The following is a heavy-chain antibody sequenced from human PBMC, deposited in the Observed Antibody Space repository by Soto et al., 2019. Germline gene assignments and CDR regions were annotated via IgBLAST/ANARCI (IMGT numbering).Heavy chain of an antibody. D-gene: IGHD5-18*01. CDR2: IHNSGSP. J-gene: IGHJ4*02. CDR1: GASIYNGGYF. CDR3: AKGRIQLWSHLEY. Sequence: SETLSLTCSVSGASIYNGGYFWSWIRQSPGKGLEWIGHIHNSGSPYNNPSLKSRVTISVDTSKNQFSLKLSSVTAADTAVFYCAKGRIQLWSHLEYRGQGTPVTVSP. V-gene: IGHV4-30-4*01.